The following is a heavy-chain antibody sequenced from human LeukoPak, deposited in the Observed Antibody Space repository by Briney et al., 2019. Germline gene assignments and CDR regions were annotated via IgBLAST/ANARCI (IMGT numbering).Heavy chain of an antibody. CDR1: GYXFTGYY. CDR3: ASPSFTRQISGSGDY. V-gene: IGHV1-2*02. Sequence: ASVKVSCKASGYXFTGYYIHWVRQAPGQGLEWMGWINPNSGGTNYAQKFQGRVTMTRDTSISTAYMELSRLRSDDTAVYYCASPSFTRQISGSGDYWGQGTLVTVSS. CDR2: INPNSGGT. D-gene: IGHD3-10*01. J-gene: IGHJ4*02.